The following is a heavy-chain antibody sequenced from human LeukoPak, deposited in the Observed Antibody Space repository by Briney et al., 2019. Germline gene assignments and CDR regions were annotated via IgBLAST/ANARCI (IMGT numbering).Heavy chain of an antibody. CDR2: IKQDGSEK. CDR3: ARIWGYDYVWGSYPEYYFDY. V-gene: IGHV3-7*01. Sequence: GGSLRLSCAASGFTFSSYWMGWVRQAPGKGLEWVANIKQDGSEKYYVDSVKGRFTISRDNAKNSLYLQMNSLRAEDTAVYYCARIWGYDYVWGSYPEYYFDYWGQGTLVTVSS. CDR1: GFTFSSYW. J-gene: IGHJ4*02. D-gene: IGHD3-16*02.